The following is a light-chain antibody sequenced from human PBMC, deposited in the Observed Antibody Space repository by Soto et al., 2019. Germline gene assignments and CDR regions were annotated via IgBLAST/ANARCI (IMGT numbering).Light chain of an antibody. Sequence: DIQMTQSPSSLSASVGDRVTITCRASQGISNYLVWYQQKPGKVPKLLIYAARTLQSGVPSRFSGSGSETDFTLTISSLQPEDVATYYCQKSNRAPLTFGGGTKVDIK. J-gene: IGKJ4*01. CDR1: QGISNY. CDR3: QKSNRAPLT. CDR2: AAR. V-gene: IGKV1-27*01.